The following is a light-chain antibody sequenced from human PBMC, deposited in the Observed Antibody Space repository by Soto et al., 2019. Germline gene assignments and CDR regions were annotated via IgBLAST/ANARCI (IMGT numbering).Light chain of an antibody. Sequence: EIVLTQSPGTLALSPGERATLSYRASQSVANNYLAWYQQKVGQPPRLLIYGASSRAPDIPDKFSGSGSGTDFTLTISRLEPEDFAVYHCQQYGSSPWTFGQGTKVEIK. J-gene: IGKJ1*01. CDR3: QQYGSSPWT. CDR1: QSVANNY. V-gene: IGKV3-20*01. CDR2: GAS.